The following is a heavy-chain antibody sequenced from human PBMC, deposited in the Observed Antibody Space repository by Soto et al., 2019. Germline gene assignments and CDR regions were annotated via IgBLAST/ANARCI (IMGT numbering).Heavy chain of an antibody. V-gene: IGHV3-33*01. Sequence: GGSLRLSCAASGFTFSSYGMHWVRQAPDKGLEWVAVIWYDGSNKYYADSVKGRFTISRDNPKNTLYLQMNSLRAEDTAVYYCARDIRFGELSWFDPWGQGTLVTVSS. D-gene: IGHD3-10*01. J-gene: IGHJ5*02. CDR2: IWYDGSNK. CDR1: GFTFSSYG. CDR3: ARDIRFGELSWFDP.